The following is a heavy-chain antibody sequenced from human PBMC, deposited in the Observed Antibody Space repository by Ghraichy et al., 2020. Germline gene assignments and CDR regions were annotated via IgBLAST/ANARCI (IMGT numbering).Heavy chain of an antibody. CDR2: ISGSGGST. J-gene: IGHJ6*02. D-gene: IGHD3-22*01. CDR1: GFTFSSYA. V-gene: IGHV3-23*01. CDR3: AKVDYYDSSGPYGMDV. Sequence: GESLNISCAASGFTFSSYAMSWVRQAPGKGLEWVSAISGSGGSTYYADSVKGRFTISRDNSKNTLYLQMNSLRAEDTAVYYCAKVDYYDSSGPYGMDVWGQGTTVTVSS.